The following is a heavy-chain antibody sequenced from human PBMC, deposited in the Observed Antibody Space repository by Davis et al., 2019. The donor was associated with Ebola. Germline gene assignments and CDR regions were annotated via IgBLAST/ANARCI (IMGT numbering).Heavy chain of an antibody. CDR1: GYNFPNFW. D-gene: IGHD6-13*01. V-gene: IGHV5-51*01. CDR2: IHPGESDT. J-gene: IGHJ4*02. Sequence: WESLKPPCKCSGYNFPNFWIGRVRQMPGQGPEWMGIIHPGESDTRYSPSFQGQVMISADKSINTAYLQWSSLRASDTAMYYCARQKSWGSSWYLAYWGQGTLVTVSS. CDR3: ARQKSWGSSWYLAY.